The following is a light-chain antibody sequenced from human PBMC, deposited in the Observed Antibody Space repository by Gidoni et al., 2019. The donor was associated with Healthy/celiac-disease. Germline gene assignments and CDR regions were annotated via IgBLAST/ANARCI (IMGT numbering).Light chain of an antibody. CDR1: QSISSY. V-gene: IGKV1-39*01. J-gene: IGKJ3*01. CDR2: AAS. Sequence: DIQMTQSPSSLSASVGDRVTITCRASQSISSYLNWYQQKPGKAPKLLIYAASSLQSGVPSRFSGSGSGTDFTLTISSLQPEDFVTYYCQQSYSTPFTFXHXTKVDIK. CDR3: QQSYSTPFT.